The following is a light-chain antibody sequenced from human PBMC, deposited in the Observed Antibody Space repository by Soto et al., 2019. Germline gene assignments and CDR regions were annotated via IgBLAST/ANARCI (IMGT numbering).Light chain of an antibody. J-gene: IGKJ1*01. V-gene: IGKV1-8*01. CDR3: QQYYSYPGS. CDR1: QGISSY. Sequence: AIRMTPSPSSLSASTGDRVTITCRASQGISSYLAWYQQKPRKAPKLLIYAASTLQSGVPSRFSGSGSGTDFTLSISCLQSEDFATYYCQQYYSYPGSVGQGTKVEIK. CDR2: AAS.